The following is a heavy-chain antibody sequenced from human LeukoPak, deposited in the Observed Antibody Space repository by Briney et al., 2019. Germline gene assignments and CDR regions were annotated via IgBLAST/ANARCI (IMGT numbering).Heavy chain of an antibody. Sequence: PGGSLRLSCAVSGFTFSSYWMSWVRQAPGKGLEWVSYISSSSSTIYYADSVKGRFTISRDNAKNSLYLQMNSLRDEDTAVHYCASNYLYSGSSGIYFDYWGQGTLVTVSS. CDR2: ISSSSSTI. CDR1: GFTFSSYW. J-gene: IGHJ4*02. D-gene: IGHD1-26*01. V-gene: IGHV3-48*02. CDR3: ASNYLYSGSSGIYFDY.